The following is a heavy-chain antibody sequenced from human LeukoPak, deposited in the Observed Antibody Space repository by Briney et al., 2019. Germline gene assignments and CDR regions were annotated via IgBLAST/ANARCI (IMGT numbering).Heavy chain of an antibody. V-gene: IGHV3-53*01. Sequence: HPGGSLRLSCAASGFTVSSNYMSWVRQAPGKGLEWVSVIYSGGSTYYADSVKGRFTISRDNSKNTLYLQMNSLRAEDTAVYYCARETPGGWFDPWGQGTLVTVSS. J-gene: IGHJ5*02. D-gene: IGHD1-1*01. CDR1: GFTVSSNY. CDR2: IYSGGST. CDR3: ARETPGGWFDP.